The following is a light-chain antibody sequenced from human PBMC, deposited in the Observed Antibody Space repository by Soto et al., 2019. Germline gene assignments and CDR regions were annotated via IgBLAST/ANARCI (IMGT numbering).Light chain of an antibody. CDR3: QQYNNWPPT. CDR1: QSVNNN. CDR2: AAS. Sequence: EIVMTQSPATLSVSPGERATLSCRASQSVNNNFAWYQQKPGQAPRLLIYAASTRATVFPARFSGSGSGTDFTLTISSLQSEDFAVYYCQQYNNWPPTFGQGTRLEIK. V-gene: IGKV3-15*01. J-gene: IGKJ5*01.